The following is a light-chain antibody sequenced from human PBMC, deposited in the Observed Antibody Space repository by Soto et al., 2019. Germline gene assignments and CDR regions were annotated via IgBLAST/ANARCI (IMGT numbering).Light chain of an antibody. CDR2: EVS. V-gene: IGLV2-14*01. CDR3: TSYTGSSTVL. J-gene: IGLJ2*01. CDR1: RSDVGGYNY. Sequence: QSALTQPASVSGSPGQSITISCTGTRSDVGGYNYVSWYQQHPGKAPKLMIYEVSNRPSGVSDRFSGSKSGNTASLTISGLQAEDEAEYYCTSYTGSSTVLFGGGTKVTVL.